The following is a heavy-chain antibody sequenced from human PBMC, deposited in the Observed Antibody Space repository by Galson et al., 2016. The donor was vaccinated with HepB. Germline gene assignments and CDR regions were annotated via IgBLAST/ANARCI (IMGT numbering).Heavy chain of an antibody. CDR3: AHAGALVQGTYLDY. J-gene: IGHJ4*02. CDR1: GFSLRTSGVG. CDR2: IYWDDDK. Sequence: PALVKPTQTLTLTCTFSGFSLRTSGVGVGWIRQPPGKALEWLAVIYWDDDKRYSPSLKSRLTITKDTSKNQVVLIMTKMDPVETATYYCAHAGALVQGTYLDYWGQGTLVTVSS. V-gene: IGHV2-5*02. D-gene: IGHD3-10*01.